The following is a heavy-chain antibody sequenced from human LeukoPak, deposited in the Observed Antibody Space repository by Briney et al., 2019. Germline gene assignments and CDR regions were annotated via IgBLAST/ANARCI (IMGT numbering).Heavy chain of an antibody. D-gene: IGHD2-15*01. CDR1: GGSISSYY. CDR3: ARGSAPGGTRLFDY. CDR2: IYSRGST. J-gene: IGHJ4*02. Sequence: SETLSLTCTVSGGSISSYYWSWIRQPAGKGLEWIGRIYSRGSTNYNPSLKSRVTMSVDTSKNQFSLKLSSVTAADTAVYYCARGSAPGGTRLFDYWGQGTLVTVSS. V-gene: IGHV4-4*07.